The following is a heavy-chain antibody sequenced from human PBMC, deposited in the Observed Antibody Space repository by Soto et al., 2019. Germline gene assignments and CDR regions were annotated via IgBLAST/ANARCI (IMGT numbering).Heavy chain of an antibody. Sequence: PSETLSLTCTVSGGSISSYYWSWIRQPPGKGLEWIGYIYYSGSTNYNPSLKSRVTISVDTSKNQFSLKLSSVTAADTAVYYCARRSIAAAGYNCFDPWGQGTLVTVSS. D-gene: IGHD6-13*01. CDR2: IYYSGST. CDR1: GGSISSYY. V-gene: IGHV4-59*08. CDR3: ARRSIAAAGYNCFDP. J-gene: IGHJ5*02.